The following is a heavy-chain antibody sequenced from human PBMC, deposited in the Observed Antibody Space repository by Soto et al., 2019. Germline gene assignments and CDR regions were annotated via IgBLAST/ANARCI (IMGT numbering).Heavy chain of an antibody. CDR2: ISSSGSTI. CDR1: GFTFSSYE. CDR3: AGFSIVGATGLEFDY. D-gene: IGHD1-26*01. V-gene: IGHV3-48*03. J-gene: IGHJ4*02. Sequence: EVQLVESGGGLVQPGGSLRLSCAASGFTFSSYEMNWVRQAPGKGLEWVSYISSSGSTIYYADSVKGRFTISRDNAKNSLYLQMNSLRAEDTAVYYCAGFSIVGATGLEFDYWGQGTLVTVSS.